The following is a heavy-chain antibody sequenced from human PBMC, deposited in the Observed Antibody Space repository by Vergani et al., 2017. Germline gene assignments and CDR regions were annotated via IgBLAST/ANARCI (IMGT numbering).Heavy chain of an antibody. V-gene: IGHV1-46*03. CDR3: ANALYTSGGDY. Sequence: QVQLVQSGAEVKKPGASVKVSCKASGYTFTSYYMHWVRQAPGQGLEWMGIINPSGGSTSYAQKFQGRVTMTRDTSTSTVYMELSSLRSEDTAVYCCANALYTSGGDYWGQGTLVTVSS. D-gene: IGHD3-16*01. J-gene: IGHJ4*02. CDR1: GYTFTSYY. CDR2: INPSGGST.